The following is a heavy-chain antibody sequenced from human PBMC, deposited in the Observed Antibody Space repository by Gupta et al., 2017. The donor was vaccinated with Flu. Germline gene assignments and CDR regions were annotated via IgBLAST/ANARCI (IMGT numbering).Heavy chain of an antibody. CDR3: AREGTGYYYALDV. CDR1: GCAFSSYG. J-gene: IGHJ6*02. V-gene: IGHV3-33*01. CDR2: IWYDGTEK. D-gene: IGHD1-14*01. Sequence: HVQLLESGVGLVQPGSSLSLYCASSGCAFSSYGLHWVRQAPGQGLEWVAVIWYDGTEKYYADSVKGRFTSSRDKSKNTLYLQMNSLRVEDTAGYYCAREGTGYYYALDVWGQGTTVTGSS.